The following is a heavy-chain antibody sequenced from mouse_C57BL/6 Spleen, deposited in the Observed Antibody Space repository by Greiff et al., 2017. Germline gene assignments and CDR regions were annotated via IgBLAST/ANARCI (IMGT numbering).Heavy chain of an antibody. Sequence: QVQLKQSGPGLVAPSQSLSITCTVSGFSLTSYAISWVRQPPGKGLEWLGVIWTGGGTNYNSAPKSRLSISKDNSKSQVFLKMNSLQTDDTARYYCASYSNSLAWFAYWGQGTLVTVSA. V-gene: IGHV2-9-1*01. J-gene: IGHJ3*01. CDR3: ASYSNSLAWFAY. D-gene: IGHD2-5*01. CDR2: IWTGGGT. CDR1: GFSLTSYA.